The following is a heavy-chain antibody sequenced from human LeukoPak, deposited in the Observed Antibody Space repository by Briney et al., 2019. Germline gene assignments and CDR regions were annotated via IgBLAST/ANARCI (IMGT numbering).Heavy chain of an antibody. CDR3: ARAHLRYFDWLNWFDP. CDR1: GGSISSYY. Sequence: SETLSLTCTVSGGSISSYYWSWIRQPPGKGLEWIGYIYYSGSTNYNPSLKSRVTISVATSKNQFSLKLSSVTAADTAVYYCARAHLRYFDWLNWFDPWGQGTLVTVSS. J-gene: IGHJ5*02. CDR2: IYYSGST. V-gene: IGHV4-59*01. D-gene: IGHD3-9*01.